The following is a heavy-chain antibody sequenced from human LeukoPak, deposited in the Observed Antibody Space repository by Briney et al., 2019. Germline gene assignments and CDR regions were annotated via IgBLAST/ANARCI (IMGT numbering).Heavy chain of an antibody. CDR1: GGSFSGYY. CDR2: INHSGST. D-gene: IGHD1-7*01. Sequence: PSETLSLTCAVYGGSFSGYYWSWIRQPPGKGLEWIGEINHSGSTDYNPSLKSRVTISVDTSKNQLSLKLSSVTAADTAVYYCARGPPRSAPRNYYFDYWGQGTLVTVYS. J-gene: IGHJ4*02. V-gene: IGHV4-34*01. CDR3: ARGPPRSAPRNYYFDY.